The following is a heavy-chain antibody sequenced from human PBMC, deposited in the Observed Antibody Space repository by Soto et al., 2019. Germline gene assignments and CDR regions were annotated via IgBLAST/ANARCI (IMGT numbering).Heavy chain of an antibody. J-gene: IGHJ4*02. CDR2: IWYDGSNK. V-gene: IGHV3-33*01. CDR1: GFTFSSYG. CDR3: ARERRSSSDSSGNPPPDY. D-gene: IGHD3-22*01. Sequence: GGSLRLSCAASGFTFSSYGMHWVRQSPGKGLEWVAVIWYDGSNKYYADSVKGRFTISRDNSKSTLYLQMNSLRAEDTAVYYCARERRSSSDSSGNPPPDYWGQGTLVTVSS.